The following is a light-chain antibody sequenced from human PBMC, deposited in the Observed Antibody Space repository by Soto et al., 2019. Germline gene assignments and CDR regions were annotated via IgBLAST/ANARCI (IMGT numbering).Light chain of an antibody. CDR1: SSDVGGFNY. CDR2: DVS. CDR3: CSYAGSYTYV. J-gene: IGLJ1*01. Sequence: QSVLTQPRSVSGSPGQSVTMSCTGTSSDVGGFNYVSWYQQHPGTAPKLMIFDVSERPSGVPDRFSGSKSGNTASLTISGLQAEDEADYYCCSYAGSYTYVFGPGTKLTVL. V-gene: IGLV2-11*01.